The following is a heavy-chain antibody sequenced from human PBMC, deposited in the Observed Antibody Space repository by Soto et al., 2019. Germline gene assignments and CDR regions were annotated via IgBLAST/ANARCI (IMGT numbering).Heavy chain of an antibody. D-gene: IGHD2-2*01. CDR1: GFTFSNAW. CDR3: TTGRLYCSSTSCYYFDY. V-gene: IGHV3-15*07. Sequence: EVQLVESGGGLVKPGGSLRLSCAASGFTFSNAWMNWVRQAPGKELEWVGRIKSKTDGGTTDYAAPVKGRLTISRDDSKNTLYLQMNSLKTEDTAVYYCTTGRLYCSSTSCYYFDYWGQGTLVTVSS. J-gene: IGHJ4*02. CDR2: IKSKTDGGTT.